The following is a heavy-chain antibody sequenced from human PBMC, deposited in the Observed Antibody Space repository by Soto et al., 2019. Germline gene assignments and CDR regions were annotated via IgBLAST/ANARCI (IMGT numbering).Heavy chain of an antibody. CDR2: IIPIFGTA. Sequence: QVQLVQSGAEVKKPGSSVKVSCKASGGTFSSYAISWVRQAPGQGLEWMGGIIPIFGTANYAQKFQGRVTITADEATSTADMELSSLRSEDTAVYYCGSLHYSSSSPYFQHWGQGTLVTVSS. CDR1: GGTFSSYA. D-gene: IGHD6-6*01. CDR3: GSLHYSSSSPYFQH. V-gene: IGHV1-69*01. J-gene: IGHJ1*01.